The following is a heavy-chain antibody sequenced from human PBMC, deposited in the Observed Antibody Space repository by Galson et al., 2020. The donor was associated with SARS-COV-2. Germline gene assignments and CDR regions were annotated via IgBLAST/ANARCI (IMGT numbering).Heavy chain of an antibody. Sequence: GESLKISCAASGFSFSSYAMSWVRQAPGKGLEWVSAISGSGGSTYYADSVKGRFTISRDNSKNTLYLQMNSLRAEDTAVYYCAKDRDYGGNSGPLGMDVWGQGTTVTVSS. CDR2: ISGSGGST. V-gene: IGHV3-23*01. CDR3: AKDRDYGGNSGPLGMDV. J-gene: IGHJ6*02. D-gene: IGHD4-17*01. CDR1: GFSFSSYA.